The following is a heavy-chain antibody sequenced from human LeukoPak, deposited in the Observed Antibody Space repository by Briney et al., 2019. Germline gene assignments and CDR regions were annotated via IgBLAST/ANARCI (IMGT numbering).Heavy chain of an antibody. V-gene: IGHV3-23*01. CDR2: ITDSGRKT. CDR1: GLTFSNYA. CDR3: ARDRGAVALDP. J-gene: IGHJ5*02. D-gene: IGHD6-19*01. Sequence: GGSLRLSCAASGLTFSNYAMNWVRQASGKGLEWVSGITDSGRKTYYADSVKGRFSISRDNSKNTLYLQMNSLRAEDTAVYYCARDRGAVALDPWGQGTLVTVSS.